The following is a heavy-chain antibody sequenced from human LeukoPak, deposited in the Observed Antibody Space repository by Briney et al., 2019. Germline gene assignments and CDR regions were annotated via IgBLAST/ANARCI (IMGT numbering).Heavy chain of an antibody. D-gene: IGHD6-6*01. V-gene: IGHV3-9*01. CDR1: GFTFDAFA. CDR3: AKDLGSSSGLGFSY. CDR2: ISWNSGSI. J-gene: IGHJ4*02. Sequence: GGSLRLSCAASGFTFDAFATRWVRQAPGKGLGWVSGISWNSGSIGYADSVKGRFTISRDNATDSLYLRMNSLRAEDTALYYCAKDLGSSSGLGFSYWGQGTLVIVSS.